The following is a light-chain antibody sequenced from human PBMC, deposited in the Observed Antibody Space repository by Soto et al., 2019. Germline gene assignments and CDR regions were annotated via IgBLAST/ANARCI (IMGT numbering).Light chain of an antibody. J-gene: IGKJ4*01. V-gene: IGKV1-33*01. CDR3: QQYVDLPPT. CDR2: DAS. CDR1: QDINNY. Sequence: DIQMTQSPSSLSASVGDRVTISCQASQDINNYLNWYQQKPGKAPKLLIYDASKLETGVPSRFSGSGSGTAFTFTISSLQPEDIATYYCQQYVDLPPTFGGGTKVEIK.